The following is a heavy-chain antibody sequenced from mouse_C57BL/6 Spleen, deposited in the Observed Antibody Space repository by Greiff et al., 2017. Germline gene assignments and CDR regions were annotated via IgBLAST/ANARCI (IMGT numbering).Heavy chain of an antibody. Sequence: QVHVKQSGAELVRPGASVTLSCKASGYTFTDYEMHWVKQTPVHGLEWIGAIDPETGGTAYNQKFKGKAILTADKSSSTAYMELRSLTSEDSAVYYCTREDYGSSNWYFDVWGTGTTVTVSS. D-gene: IGHD1-1*01. CDR2: IDPETGGT. J-gene: IGHJ1*03. V-gene: IGHV1-15*01. CDR1: GYTFTDYE. CDR3: TREDYGSSNWYFDV.